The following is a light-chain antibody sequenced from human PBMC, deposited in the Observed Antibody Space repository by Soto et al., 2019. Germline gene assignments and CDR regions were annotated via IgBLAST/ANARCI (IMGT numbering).Light chain of an antibody. CDR1: QSVRSSY. Sequence: EIVLTQSPDTLSLSPGESATLSCRASQSVRSSYLAWYQQTPGQTPRLLIYAASSRATGIPDRFSGSGSGTDFSLTISRLEAEDFAMYYCQQYGSSPRTFGQGTKVEIK. CDR3: QQYGSSPRT. V-gene: IGKV3-20*01. CDR2: AAS. J-gene: IGKJ1*01.